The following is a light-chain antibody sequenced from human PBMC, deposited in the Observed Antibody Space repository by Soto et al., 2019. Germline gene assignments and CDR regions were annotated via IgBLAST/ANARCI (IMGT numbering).Light chain of an antibody. J-gene: IGLJ1*01. V-gene: IGLV3-21*02. CDR3: QVWDSSSHRYV. CDR2: DDT. Sequence: SYELTQTPSVSVAPGQTARLTCGGNNIGNKNAHWFQQKPGQAPVLVVYDDTDRPSGIPERFSGSNSGNTAALTISRVEVGDVADYYCQVWDSSSHRYVFGPGTKLTVL. CDR1: NIGNKN.